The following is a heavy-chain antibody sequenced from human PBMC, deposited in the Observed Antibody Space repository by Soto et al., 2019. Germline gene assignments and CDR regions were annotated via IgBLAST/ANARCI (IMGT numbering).Heavy chain of an antibody. CDR1: GGSISTDDVY. J-gene: IGHJ6*03. Sequence: QLQLQESGPGLVKPSETLYLTCTVSGGSISTDDVYWGWIRQPPWKGLEWIGTIYYSGSTSYNPSLKSRVTISVDTSKNQCSLNLSSVTAADTAVYYCARHRPQWPNYYSYYHVDVWGKVTTVTVSS. D-gene: IGHD6-19*01. CDR3: ARHRPQWPNYYSYYHVDV. CDR2: IYYSGST. V-gene: IGHV4-39*01.